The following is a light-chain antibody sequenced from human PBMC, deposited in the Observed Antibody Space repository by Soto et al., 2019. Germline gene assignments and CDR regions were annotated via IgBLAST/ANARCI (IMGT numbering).Light chain of an antibody. CDR3: NSYAGSNNYD. CDR1: SSDVGGYNY. Sequence: QSALTQPPSASGSPGQSVTISCTGTSSDVGGYNYVSWYQQHPGKAPKLIIYEVTKRPSGVPDRFSGSKSGNTASLTVSGLQAEDEADYYCNSYAGSNNYDFGTGTKVTVL. J-gene: IGLJ1*01. V-gene: IGLV2-8*01. CDR2: EVT.